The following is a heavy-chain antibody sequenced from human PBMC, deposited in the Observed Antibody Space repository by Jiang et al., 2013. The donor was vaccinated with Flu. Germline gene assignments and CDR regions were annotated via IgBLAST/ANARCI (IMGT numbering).Heavy chain of an antibody. CDR3: ARGFTTDGPYYDFWSGYFRMSRNWFDP. D-gene: IGHD3-3*01. CDR1: GFTFSSYS. V-gene: IGHV3-21*01. J-gene: IGHJ5*02. CDR2: ISSSSSYI. Sequence: SGFTFSSYSMNWVRQAPGKGLEWVSSISSSSSYIYYADSVKGRFTISRDNAKNSLYLQMNSLRAEDTAVYYCARGFTTDGPYYDFWSGYFRMSRNWFDPWGQGTLVTVSS.